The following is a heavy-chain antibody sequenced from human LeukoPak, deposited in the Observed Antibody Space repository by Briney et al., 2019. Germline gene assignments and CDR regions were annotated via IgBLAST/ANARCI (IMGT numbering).Heavy chain of an antibody. CDR1: GFTFSSYG. CDR2: TRYDGSNK. J-gene: IGHJ4*02. Sequence: GGSLRLSCAASGFTFSSYGMHWVRQAPGKGLEWVAFTRYDGSNKYYADSVKGRFTISRDNSKNTLYLQMNSLRAEDTAVYYCVKTSGGVVVPAAIDYWGQGTLVTVSS. V-gene: IGHV3-30*02. D-gene: IGHD2-2*01. CDR3: VKTSGGVVVPAAIDY.